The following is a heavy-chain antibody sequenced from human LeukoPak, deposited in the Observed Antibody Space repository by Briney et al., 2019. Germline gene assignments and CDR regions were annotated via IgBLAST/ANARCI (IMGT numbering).Heavy chain of an antibody. Sequence: GGSLRLSCAASGFTFSSYWMSWVRQAPGKGLEWVANIKQDGSEKYYVDSVKGRFTISRDNAKNSLYLQMNSLRAEDTAVYYCAREGYDYGDFFDYWGQGTLVTVSS. CDR2: IKQDGSEK. CDR1: GFTFSSYW. J-gene: IGHJ4*02. V-gene: IGHV3-7*01. CDR3: AREGYDYGDFFDY. D-gene: IGHD4-17*01.